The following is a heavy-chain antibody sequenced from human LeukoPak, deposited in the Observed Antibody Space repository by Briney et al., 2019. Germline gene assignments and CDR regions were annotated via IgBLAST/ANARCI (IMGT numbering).Heavy chain of an antibody. V-gene: IGHV4-4*07. CDR2: IYTSGST. CDR1: GGSMSSYY. CDR3: ARGMFGGVSSARVDYYYYYMDV. J-gene: IGHJ6*03. Sequence: PSETLSLTCTVSGGSMSSYYWSWIRQPAGKGLEWIGRIYTSGSTNYNPSLKSRVTMSVDTSKNQFSLKLSSVTAADTAVYYCARGMFGGVSSARVDYYYYYMDVWGKGTTVTVSS. D-gene: IGHD3-16*01.